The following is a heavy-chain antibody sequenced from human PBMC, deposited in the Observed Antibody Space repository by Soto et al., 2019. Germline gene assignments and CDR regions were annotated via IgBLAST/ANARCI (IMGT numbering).Heavy chain of an antibody. CDR2: IYWDDDK. D-gene: IGHD6-6*01. J-gene: IGHJ4*02. CDR1: GFSLSTSGVG. Sequence: QITLKESGPTLVKPTQTLTLTCTFSGFSLSTSGVGVGWIRQPPGKALEWLALIYWDDDKRYSPSLKSRLTITKDTSNNQVVLTMTNMDPVDTATYYCAHHHLPFHSSSFDYWGQGTLVTVSS. CDR3: AHHHLPFHSSSFDY. V-gene: IGHV2-5*02.